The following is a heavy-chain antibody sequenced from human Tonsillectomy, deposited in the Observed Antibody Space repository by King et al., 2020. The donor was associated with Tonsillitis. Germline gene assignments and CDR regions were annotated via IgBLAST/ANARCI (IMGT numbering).Heavy chain of an antibody. CDR1: GYTLTSSY. V-gene: IGHV1-46*01. Sequence: VQLVQSGAEVKKPGASVKVSCNASGYTLTSSYMHCVRHAPGQGLEWIGIYNPSGCCTSYAQKFQVRVTMTRDTSTSTVYMELCSLRSEDTAVYYCARDRRGYSYGYGWFDPWGQGTLVTVSS. J-gene: IGHJ5*02. CDR3: ARDRRGYSYGYGWFDP. CDR2: YNPSGCCT. D-gene: IGHD5-18*01.